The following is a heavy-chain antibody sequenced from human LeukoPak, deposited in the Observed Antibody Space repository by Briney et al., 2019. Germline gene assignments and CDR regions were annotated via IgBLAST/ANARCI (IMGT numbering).Heavy chain of an antibody. Sequence: PGGSLRLSCAASGFTFSDYYMTWIRQAPGKGLEWVAFIRYDGSNKYYADSVKGRFTISRDNSKNTLYLQMNSLRAEDTAVYYCAKEGGGSRITIFGVVIPDYFDYWGQGTLVTVSS. CDR3: AKEGGGSRITIFGVVIPDYFDY. D-gene: IGHD3-3*01. V-gene: IGHV3-30*02. J-gene: IGHJ4*02. CDR2: IRYDGSNK. CDR1: GFTFSDYY.